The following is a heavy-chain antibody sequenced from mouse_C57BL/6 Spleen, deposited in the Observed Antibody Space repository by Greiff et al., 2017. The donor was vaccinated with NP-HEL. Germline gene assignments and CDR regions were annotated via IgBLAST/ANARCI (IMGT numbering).Heavy chain of an antibody. D-gene: IGHD1-1*01. CDR3: AGSSSYAMDY. CDR2: ISDGGSYT. V-gene: IGHV5-4*03. J-gene: IGHJ4*01. CDR1: GFTFSSYA. Sequence: EVKLQESGGGLVKPGGSLKLSCAASGFTFSSYAMSWVRQTPEKRLEWVATISDGGSYTYYPDNVKGRFTISRDNAKNNLYLQMSHLKSEDTAMYYCAGSSSYAMDYWGQGTSVTVSS.